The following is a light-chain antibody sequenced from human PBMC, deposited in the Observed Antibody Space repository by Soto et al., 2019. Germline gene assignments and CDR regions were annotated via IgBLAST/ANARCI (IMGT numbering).Light chain of an antibody. Sequence: QSVLTQPPSASGTPGQRVTISCSGGSSNIGTNTVNWYQQLPGSAPQLILYSTNQRPSGVPGRFSGSKSGTSASLAITGLQSEDEADYYCAAWDGSLNVVLFGGGTKLTVL. J-gene: IGLJ3*02. CDR2: STN. CDR3: AAWDGSLNVVL. V-gene: IGLV1-44*01. CDR1: SSNIGTNT.